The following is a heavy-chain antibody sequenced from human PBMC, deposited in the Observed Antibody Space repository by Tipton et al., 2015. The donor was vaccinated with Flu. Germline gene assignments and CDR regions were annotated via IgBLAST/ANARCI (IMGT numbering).Heavy chain of an antibody. Sequence: TLSLTCTVSDGSISSYYWSWIRQAPGKGLEWIGYIYNSGSTNYHPSLKSRVTISIDTSKNQFSLRLTSVTAADTAVYYCAREISYDAQRNAFDIWGQGTMVTVSS. V-gene: IGHV4-59*01. CDR3: AREISYDAQRNAFDI. J-gene: IGHJ3*02. CDR2: IYNSGST. CDR1: DGSISSYY. D-gene: IGHD5-12*01.